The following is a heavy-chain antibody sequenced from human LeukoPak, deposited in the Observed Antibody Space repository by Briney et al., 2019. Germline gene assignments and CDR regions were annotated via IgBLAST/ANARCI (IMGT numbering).Heavy chain of an antibody. V-gene: IGHV4-39*07. Sequence: PSETLSLTCTVYGGSFSGYYWGWIRQPPGKGLEWIGSIYYSGSTYYNPSLKSRVTISGDTSKNQLSLKLSSVTAADTAIYYCAREMYDSGGYRVSYFEDWGQGTLVTVSS. CDR3: AREMYDSGGYRVSYFED. CDR1: GGSFSGYY. CDR2: IYYSGST. J-gene: IGHJ4*02. D-gene: IGHD3-22*01.